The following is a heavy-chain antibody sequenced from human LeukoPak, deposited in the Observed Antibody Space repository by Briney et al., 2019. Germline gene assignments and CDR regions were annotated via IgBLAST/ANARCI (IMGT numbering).Heavy chain of an antibody. J-gene: IGHJ3*02. CDR3: ATGLRHPHSDAFDI. V-gene: IGHV1-18*01. CDR2: ISAYNGNT. CDR1: GYTFTSYG. D-gene: IGHD4-17*01. Sequence: GASVNVSCKASGYTFTSYGISWVRQAPGQGLEWMGWISAYNGNTNYAQKLQGRVTMTTDTSTSTAYMELRSLRSDDTAVYYCATGLRHPHSDAFDIWGQGTMVTVSS.